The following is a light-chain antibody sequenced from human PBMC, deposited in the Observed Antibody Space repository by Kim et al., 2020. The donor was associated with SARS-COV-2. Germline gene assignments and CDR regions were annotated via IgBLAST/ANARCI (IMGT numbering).Light chain of an antibody. V-gene: IGLV1-44*01. CDR2: SNN. Sequence: QSVLTQPPSASGTPGQRVTISCSGSSSNIGSNTVNWYQQLPGTAPKLLIYSNNQRPSGVPDRFSGSKSGTSASLAISGLQSEDEADYYCAAWDDSLNVPAFGTGTRVAVL. CDR3: AAWDDSLNVPA. J-gene: IGLJ1*01. CDR1: SSNIGSNT.